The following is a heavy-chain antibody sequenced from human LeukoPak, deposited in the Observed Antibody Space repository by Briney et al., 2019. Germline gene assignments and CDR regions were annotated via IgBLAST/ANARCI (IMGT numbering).Heavy chain of an antibody. CDR1: GGTFSSYA. Sequence: GASVKVSCKASGGTFSSYAIGSVRQAPGQGVEWMGRIIPILGIANYAQKFQGRVTITADKSTSTAYMELSSLRSEDTAVYYCARERGSGSPYYFDYWGQGTLVTVSS. V-gene: IGHV1-69*04. J-gene: IGHJ4*02. D-gene: IGHD3-10*01. CDR3: ARERGSGSPYYFDY. CDR2: IIPILGIA.